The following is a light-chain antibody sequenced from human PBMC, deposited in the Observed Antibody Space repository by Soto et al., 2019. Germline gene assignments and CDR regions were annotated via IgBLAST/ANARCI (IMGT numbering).Light chain of an antibody. Sequence: EILMTQSPDTLSVSPGERFTLSFMSSRTVSNRLAWYQQKPGQAPRLLIYGASSRATGIPDRFSGSGSGTDFTLTISRLEPEDFAVYYCQQYGSSPGLTFGGGTKVDIK. CDR1: RTVSNR. J-gene: IGKJ4*01. CDR2: GAS. CDR3: QQYGSSPGLT. V-gene: IGKV3-20*01.